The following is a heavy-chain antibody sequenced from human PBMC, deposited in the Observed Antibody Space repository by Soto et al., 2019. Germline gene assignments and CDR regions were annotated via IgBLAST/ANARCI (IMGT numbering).Heavy chain of an antibody. D-gene: IGHD4-17*01. Sequence: QITLKESGPSPVKPTQTLTVTCTFSGFSLSNSGVGVAWIRQPPGKALEWLALIYGDNDKRYSPSLKTRLTIIKETSKNQVVLTMTTLDPVDTATYYCAHCTLHGYIDYDPGTSQVFDSCGKGTLVTVSS. J-gene: IGHJ4*02. CDR3: AHCTLHGYIDYDPGTSQVFDS. CDR2: IYGDNDK. CDR1: GFSLSNSGVG. V-gene: IGHV2-5*02.